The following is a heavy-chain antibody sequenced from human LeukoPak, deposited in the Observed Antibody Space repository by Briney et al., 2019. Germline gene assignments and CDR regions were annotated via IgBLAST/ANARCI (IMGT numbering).Heavy chain of an antibody. Sequence: ASVKVSCKAFRIPLSDYFIHWVRRAPGQGLEWMGGINPASGYTTYAQKFKGRVTMTRDASTSSLYLDLYSLASDDTAVYYCAGEFYGMHTKAFDYWGGGSLVTVSS. CDR1: RIPLSDYF. CDR3: AGEFYGMHTKAFDY. D-gene: IGHD2/OR15-2a*01. CDR2: INPASGYT. V-gene: IGHV1-2*02. J-gene: IGHJ4*01.